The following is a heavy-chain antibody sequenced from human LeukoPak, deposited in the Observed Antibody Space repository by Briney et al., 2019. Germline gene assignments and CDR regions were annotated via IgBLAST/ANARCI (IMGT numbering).Heavy chain of an antibody. CDR3: ARDHNDAGSYPLYYFDY. J-gene: IGHJ4*02. CDR2: IYYSGST. V-gene: IGHV4-59*12. D-gene: IGHD3-10*01. Sequence: SETLSLTCTVSGGSISSYYWSWIRQPPGKGLEWIGYIYYSGSTNYNPSLKSRVTISVDTSKNQFSLKLSSVTAADTAVYYCARDHNDAGSYPLYYFDYWGQGTLVTVSS. CDR1: GGSISSYY.